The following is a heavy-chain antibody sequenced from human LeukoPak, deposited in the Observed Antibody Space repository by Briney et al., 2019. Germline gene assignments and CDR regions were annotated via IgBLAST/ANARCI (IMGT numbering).Heavy chain of an antibody. CDR2: ISSSNSFI. V-gene: IGHV3-21*01. Sequence: GGSLRLSCAASRFIFSSYHMHWVRQPPGKGLEWVSSISSSNSFIYYADSMKGRFTISRDNAKDSLYLQMNNLRVEDTAVYYCARDGGYSAFDYWGQGALVTVSS. J-gene: IGHJ4*02. D-gene: IGHD1-26*01. CDR3: ARDGGYSAFDY. CDR1: RFIFSSYH.